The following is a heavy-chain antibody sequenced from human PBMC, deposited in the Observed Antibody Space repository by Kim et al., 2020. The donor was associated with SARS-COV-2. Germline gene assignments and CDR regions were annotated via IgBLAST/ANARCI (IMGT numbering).Heavy chain of an antibody. J-gene: IGHJ4*02. V-gene: IGHV4-39*07. D-gene: IGHD3-3*01. CDR3: ARRVRITIFGVVTYFDY. Sequence: LKSRVTISVDTSKNQFSLKLSSVTAADTAVYYCARRVRITIFGVVTYFDYWGQGTLVTVSS.